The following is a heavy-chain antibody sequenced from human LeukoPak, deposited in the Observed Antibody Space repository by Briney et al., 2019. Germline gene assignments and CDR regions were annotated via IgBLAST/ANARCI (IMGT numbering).Heavy chain of an antibody. D-gene: IGHD3-16*01. CDR2: IKQDGGEK. CDR3: ARIMGGPFDY. Sequence: GSLRLSCAASRLTFSDYWMSWIRQAPGKGLEWVANIKQDGGEKYYVDSVKGRFTISRDNAKNSLYLQMNSLRAEDTAVYYCARIMGGPFDYWGQGTLVTVSS. J-gene: IGHJ4*02. CDR1: RLTFSDYW. V-gene: IGHV3-7*01.